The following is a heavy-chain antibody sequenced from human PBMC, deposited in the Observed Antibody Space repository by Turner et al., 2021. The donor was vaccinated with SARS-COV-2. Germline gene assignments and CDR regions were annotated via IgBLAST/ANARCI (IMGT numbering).Heavy chain of an antibody. J-gene: IGHJ3*02. CDR2: ISSDGTNK. D-gene: IGHD2-2*02. CDR3: ARDRDCSSTSCYNAFDI. Sequence: QVQLVESGGGVVQPGRSLRLSCAASGFTFSTYAMHLVRQAPGKGLEWVVVISSDGTNKYNADSVKGRFTISRDNSKNTLYLQMNSLRTEDTAVYYCARDRDCSSTSCYNAFDIWGQGTMVTVSS. CDR1: GFTFSTYA. V-gene: IGHV3-30-3*01.